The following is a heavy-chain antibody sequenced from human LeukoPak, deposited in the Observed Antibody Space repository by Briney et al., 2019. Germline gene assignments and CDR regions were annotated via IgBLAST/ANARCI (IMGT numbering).Heavy chain of an antibody. CDR1: GYTFTTFW. CDR2: IYPGDSDT. CDR3: ARHGYYDSGRGFDY. J-gene: IGHJ4*02. Sequence: GESLKISCKGSGYTFTTFWIGWVRPMPGQGLEWMGIIYPGDSDTRYSPSFQGQVTMSVEKSSSTASLQWSSLKASDTAMYYCARHGYYDSGRGFDYWGQGTLVTVSS. D-gene: IGHD3-10*01. V-gene: IGHV5-51*01.